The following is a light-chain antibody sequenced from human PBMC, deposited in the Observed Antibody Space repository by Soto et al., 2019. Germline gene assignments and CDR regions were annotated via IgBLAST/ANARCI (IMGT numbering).Light chain of an antibody. V-gene: IGKV1-5*03. CDR3: QQYNDSFRYT. J-gene: IGKJ2*01. Sequence: DIQMTQSPSTLSASVGDRVTITCRASQSISSWLAWYQQKPGTAPKLLIYEASTLVTGVPSRFSGSRSGTEFTRTVSSLQPDDFASYYCQQYNDSFRYTFGKGTKLEIK. CDR2: EAS. CDR1: QSISSW.